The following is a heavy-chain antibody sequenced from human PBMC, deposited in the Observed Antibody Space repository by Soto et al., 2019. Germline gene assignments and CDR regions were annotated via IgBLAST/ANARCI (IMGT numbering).Heavy chain of an antibody. D-gene: IGHD3-16*02. CDR2: IVPSLDTT. CDR1: GGTFSSSG. V-gene: IGHV1-69*11. CDR3: ARWPQPRYTADPYAVDV. Sequence: SVKVSCKASGGTFSSSGFSWVRQAPGQGLEWMGMIVPSLDTTNYAQKFQARVTITADEVTSTAHMELRSLRSEDTAVYYCARWPQPRYTADPYAVDVWGQGTRVTSP. J-gene: IGHJ6*02.